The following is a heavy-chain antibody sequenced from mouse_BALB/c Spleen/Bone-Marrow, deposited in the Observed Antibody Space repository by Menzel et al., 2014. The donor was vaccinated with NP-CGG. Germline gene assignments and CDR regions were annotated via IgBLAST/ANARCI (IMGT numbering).Heavy chain of an antibody. CDR1: GYTFTSYW. V-gene: IGHV1-5*01. Sequence: EVQLQQSGTVLARPGASVKMSCKASGYTFTSYWMHWVKQRPGQGLEWIGTIYPGNSDTTYNQKFKGKAKLTAVTSTSTAYMDLSSLTNEDSAVYYCTTLARNYFDYWGQGTTLTVSS. CDR3: TTLARNYFDY. CDR2: IYPGNSDT. J-gene: IGHJ2*01.